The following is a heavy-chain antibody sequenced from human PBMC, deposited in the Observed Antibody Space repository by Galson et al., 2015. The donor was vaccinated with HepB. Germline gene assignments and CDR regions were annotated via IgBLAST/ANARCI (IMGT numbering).Heavy chain of an antibody. D-gene: IGHD3/OR15-3a*01. CDR1: GFTFSDYS. CDR2: IRSTSTYI. Sequence: SLRLSCAASGFTFSDYSMNWVRQAPGQGLEWVSSIRSTSTYIYYADSVEGRFTISRDNAKNSLFLQMSSLRAEDTAVYYCARGPDWEFDYWGQGTLVTVSS. V-gene: IGHV3-21*01. CDR3: ARGPDWEFDY. J-gene: IGHJ4*02.